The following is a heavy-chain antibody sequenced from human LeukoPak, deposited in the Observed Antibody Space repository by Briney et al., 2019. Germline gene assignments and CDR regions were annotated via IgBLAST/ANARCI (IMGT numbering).Heavy chain of an antibody. D-gene: IGHD5-18*01. CDR1: GYTFTTYA. CDR2: ISAYNGNT. J-gene: IGHJ4*02. V-gene: IGHV1-18*01. Sequence: ASVKVSCKASGYTFTTYAISWVRQAPGQGLEWMGWISAYNGNTDHAQKFQGRVTMITDTSTSTAYMELRSLRSDDTAVYYCARDGIQLWPGSRIAPLDYWGQGTPVTVSS. CDR3: ARDGIQLWPGSRIAPLDY.